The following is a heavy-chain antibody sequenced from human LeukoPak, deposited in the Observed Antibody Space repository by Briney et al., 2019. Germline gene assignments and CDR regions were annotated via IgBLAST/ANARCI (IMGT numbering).Heavy chain of an antibody. Sequence: ASVKVSCKASGGTFSSYAISWVRQAPGQGLEWMGGIISIFGTANYAQKFQGRVTITTDESTSTAYMELSSLRSEDTAVYYCARVVRDSSGYVPHYFDYWGQGTLVTVSS. D-gene: IGHD3-22*01. V-gene: IGHV1-69*05. CDR1: GGTFSSYA. CDR2: IISIFGTA. J-gene: IGHJ4*02. CDR3: ARVVRDSSGYVPHYFDY.